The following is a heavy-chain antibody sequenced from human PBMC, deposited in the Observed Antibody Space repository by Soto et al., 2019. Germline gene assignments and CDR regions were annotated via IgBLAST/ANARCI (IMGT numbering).Heavy chain of an antibody. V-gene: IGHV4-34*01. D-gene: IGHD6-6*01. CDR2: INHSGST. J-gene: IGHJ6*03. CDR1: GGSFSGYY. CDR3: ARVKYHYYYYMDV. Sequence: SETLSLTCAVYGGSFSGYYWSWIRQPPGKGLEWIGEINHSGSTNYNPSLKSRVTISVDTSKNQFSLKLSSVTAADTAVYYCARVKYHYYYYMDVWGKGTTVTVSS.